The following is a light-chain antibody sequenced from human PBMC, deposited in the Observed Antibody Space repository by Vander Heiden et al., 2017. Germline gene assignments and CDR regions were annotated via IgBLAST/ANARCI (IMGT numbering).Light chain of an antibody. J-gene: IGKJ5*01. V-gene: IGKV1-17*01. Sequence: DIQTTQPPSPLSASVGDRVTITCRASQGIRNELGWYQQKPGKAPKRLIYGASSLQSGVPSRFSGSGSGTEFTLTISSLQPEDFATYFCLHYNSYPITFGQGTRLENK. CDR1: QGIRNE. CDR2: GAS. CDR3: LHYNSYPIT.